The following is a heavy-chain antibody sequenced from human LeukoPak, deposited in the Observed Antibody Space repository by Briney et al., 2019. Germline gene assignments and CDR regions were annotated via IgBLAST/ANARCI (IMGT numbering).Heavy chain of an antibody. CDR2: INQDGSTK. CDR3: ARDSGTSSGSYDIDY. J-gene: IGHJ4*02. V-gene: IGHV3-7*01. D-gene: IGHD1-26*01. CDR1: GFTFSAYW. Sequence: GGSLRLSCAVSGFTFSAYWMSWVRQAPGKGLEWVANINQDGSTKYYVDSMEGRFTTSRDNAGNSLYLQMSSLRAEDTAVYYCARDSGTSSGSYDIDYWGQGTLVTVSS.